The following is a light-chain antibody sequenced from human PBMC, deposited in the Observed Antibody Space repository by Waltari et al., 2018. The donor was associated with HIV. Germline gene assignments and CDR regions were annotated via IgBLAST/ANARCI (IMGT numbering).Light chain of an antibody. CDR3: AAWDDSLSGPV. J-gene: IGLJ2*01. CDR1: NYNIGSNY. Sequence: QSVLIPPPSPSGTPGQSVTISCSGRNYNIGSNYVYWYQQLPGPAPKLLIYRNAQRPSGVPDRFSGSKSGTSASLAISGLRSEDEADYYCAAWDDSLSGPVFGGGTKVTVL. CDR2: RNA. V-gene: IGLV1-47*01.